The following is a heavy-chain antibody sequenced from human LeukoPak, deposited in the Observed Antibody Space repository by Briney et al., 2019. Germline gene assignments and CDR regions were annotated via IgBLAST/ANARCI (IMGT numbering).Heavy chain of an antibody. CDR1: GFTFSSYS. CDR2: ISSSSSYI. CDR3: ARGGVNGSGLHYYGMDV. D-gene: IGHD3-10*01. Sequence: GGSLRLSCAASGFTFSSYSMNWVRQAPAKGLEWVSSISSSSSYIYYADSVKGRFTISRDNAKNSLYLRMNSLRAEDTAVYYCARGGVNGSGLHYYGMDVWGKGTTVTVSS. J-gene: IGHJ6*04. V-gene: IGHV3-21*01.